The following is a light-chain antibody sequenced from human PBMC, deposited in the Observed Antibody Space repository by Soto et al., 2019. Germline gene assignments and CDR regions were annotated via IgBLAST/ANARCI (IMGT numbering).Light chain of an antibody. J-gene: IGKJ1*01. CDR1: QSVGSD. CDR3: QQYNSWPLT. V-gene: IGKV3D-15*01. CDR2: DIF. Sequence: EIVMTQSPATLSVSPGERATLSCRASQSVGSDLAWYQQKPGQAPRLVIYDIFTRATGAPTRISGSGSGTEYTLTISSLQSEDFAVYYCQQYNSWPLTFGQGTKVDIK.